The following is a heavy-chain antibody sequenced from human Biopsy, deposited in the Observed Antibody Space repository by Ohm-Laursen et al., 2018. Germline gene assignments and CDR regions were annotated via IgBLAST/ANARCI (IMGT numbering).Heavy chain of an antibody. CDR3: AKQWSYYESFTQHYRGDFDY. D-gene: IGHD3-16*01. J-gene: IGHJ4*02. CDR1: GGTFSNYG. CDR2: NIPILGTG. Sequence: ASVKVSCKAPGGTFSNYGVNWVRQAPGQGLEWLGGNIPILGTGNYAQKFQDRVTVAADTSTSTATMELRSLRSDDTAVYFCAKQWSYYESFTQHYRGDFDYWGQGTLVIVSS. V-gene: IGHV1-69*06.